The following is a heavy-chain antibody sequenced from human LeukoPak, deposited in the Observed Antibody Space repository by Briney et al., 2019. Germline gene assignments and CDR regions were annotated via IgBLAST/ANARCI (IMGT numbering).Heavy chain of an antibody. J-gene: IGHJ4*02. D-gene: IGHD7-27*01. CDR1: GYTFTSYG. CDR3: ARFDLHWGYFDY. CDR2: ISAYNGNT. Sequence: ASVKVSCKASGYTFTSYGISWVRQAPGQGLEWMGWISAYNGNTNYAQKFQGRVTMTRDTSISTAYMELSRLRSDDTAVYYCARFDLHWGYFDYWGQGTLVTVSS. V-gene: IGHV1-18*01.